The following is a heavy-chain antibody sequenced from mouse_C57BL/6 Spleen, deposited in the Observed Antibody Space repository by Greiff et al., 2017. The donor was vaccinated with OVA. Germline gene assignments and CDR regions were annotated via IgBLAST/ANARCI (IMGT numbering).Heavy chain of an antibody. Sequence: QVQLQQPGAELVKPGASVKVSCKASGYTFTSYWMHWVKQRPGQGLEWIGRIHPSDSDTNYNQKFKGKATLTVDKTSSTAYMQLSSLTAEDSAVYDCAIEGVYGNDAMDYWGQGTSVTVSS. J-gene: IGHJ4*01. CDR3: AIEGVYGNDAMDY. D-gene: IGHD2-1*01. V-gene: IGHV1-74*01. CDR2: IHPSDSDT. CDR1: GYTFTSYW.